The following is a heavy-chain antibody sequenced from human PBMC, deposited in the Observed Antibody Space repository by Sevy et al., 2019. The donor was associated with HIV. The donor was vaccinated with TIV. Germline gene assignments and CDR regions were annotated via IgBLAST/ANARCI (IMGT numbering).Heavy chain of an antibody. CDR1: GYTFSELS. J-gene: IGHJ4*02. D-gene: IGHD3-22*01. CDR2: FDPEDDKN. Sequence: NNRGASVKVSCKVSGYTFSELSMHWVRQTPEGLEWMGGFDPEDDKNIYAQKFQGRVTMTEDTSTDTAYMELWSLRSEDTAVYYCATDLPDDYETSGGLDYWGQGTLVTVSS. V-gene: IGHV1-24*01. CDR3: ATDLPDDYETSGGLDY.